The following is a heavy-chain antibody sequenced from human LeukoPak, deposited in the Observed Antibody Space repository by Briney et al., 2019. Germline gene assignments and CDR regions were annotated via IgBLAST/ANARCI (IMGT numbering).Heavy chain of an antibody. CDR2: INPNSGAT. D-gene: IGHD5-12*01. CDR1: GYTFTGHY. Sequence: GASVKVSCKASGYTFTGHYMHWVRQAPGQGLEWMGWINPNSGATNYAQRFQGRVTMTRDTSINTAYLILSSLKSDDTAVYYCARSWSGSVATISFDYWGQGILVTVSS. J-gene: IGHJ4*02. V-gene: IGHV1-2*02. CDR3: ARSWSGSVATISFDY.